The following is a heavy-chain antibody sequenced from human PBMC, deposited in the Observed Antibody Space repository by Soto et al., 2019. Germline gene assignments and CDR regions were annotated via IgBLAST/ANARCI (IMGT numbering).Heavy chain of an antibody. CDR2: INAGNGNT. CDR3: ARDPSYYGMDV. Sequence: QVQLVQSGAEEKKPGASVKVSCKASGYTFTTYAMHWVRQAPGQRLEWMGWINAGNGNTKYSQKFQGRVTITRDTSASTAYMELSSLRSEDTAVYYCARDPSYYGMDVWGQGTTVTVSS. V-gene: IGHV1-3*05. CDR1: GYTFTTYA. J-gene: IGHJ6*02.